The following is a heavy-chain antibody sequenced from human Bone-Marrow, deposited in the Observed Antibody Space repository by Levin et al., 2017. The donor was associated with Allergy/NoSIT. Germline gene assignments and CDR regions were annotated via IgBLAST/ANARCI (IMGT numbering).Heavy chain of an antibody. CDR3: ARDSAGRSSWYRGGMDV. CDR2: IWYDGSNK. CDR1: GFTFSSYG. D-gene: IGHD6-13*01. J-gene: IGHJ6*02. V-gene: IGHV3-33*01. Sequence: GGSLRLSCAASGFTFSSYGMHWVRQAPGKGLEWVAVIWYDGSNKYYADSVKGRFTISRDNSKNTLYLQMNSLRAEDTAVYYCARDSAGRSSWYRGGMDVWGQGTTVTVSS.